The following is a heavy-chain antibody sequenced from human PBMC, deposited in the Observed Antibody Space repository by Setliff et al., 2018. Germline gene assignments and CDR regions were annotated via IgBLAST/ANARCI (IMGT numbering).Heavy chain of an antibody. Sequence: VKVPCKASGGTFRSYGISWVRQAPGQGLEWMGGIIPNFGTTSYAQKFQGRVTMIKDESTGTAYMEVSSLTSDDKAVYYCARGPLDFVVVPAAAKFDSWGQGTLVTVSS. CDR1: GGTFRSYG. J-gene: IGHJ4*02. CDR3: ARGPLDFVVVPAAAKFDS. V-gene: IGHV1-69*13. D-gene: IGHD2-2*01. CDR2: IIPNFGTT.